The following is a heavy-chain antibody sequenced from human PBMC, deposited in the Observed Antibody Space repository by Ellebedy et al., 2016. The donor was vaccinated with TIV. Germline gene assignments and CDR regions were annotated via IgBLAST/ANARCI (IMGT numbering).Heavy chain of an antibody. CDR1: GYSISSGYY. CDR2: IYHSGST. D-gene: IGHD3-22*01. J-gene: IGHJ6*02. V-gene: IGHV4-38-2*02. Sequence: SETLSLTCTVSGYSISSGYYWGWIRQPPGKGLEWIGSIYHSGSTYYNPSLKSRVTISVDTSKNQFSLKVSSVTAADTAVYYCARDASYFHDSSGYFGRIYYYYGMDVWGQGTTVTVSS. CDR3: ARDASYFHDSSGYFGRIYYYYGMDV.